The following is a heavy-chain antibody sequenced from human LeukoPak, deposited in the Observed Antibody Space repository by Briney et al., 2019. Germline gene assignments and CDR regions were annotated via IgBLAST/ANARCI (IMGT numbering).Heavy chain of an antibody. CDR3: ARLVGYCSGDRCPDAFDI. CDR1: GYTFTRHA. Sequence: ASVKVSCKASGYTFTRHAMNWVRQAPGQGLEWMGWINTSTGIPTYAQGFTGRFVFSLDTSVSTAYLQINSLRAEDTAVYYCARLVGYCSGDRCPDAFDIWGQGTMVTVSS. J-gene: IGHJ3*02. CDR2: INTSTGIP. D-gene: IGHD2-15*01. V-gene: IGHV7-4-1*02.